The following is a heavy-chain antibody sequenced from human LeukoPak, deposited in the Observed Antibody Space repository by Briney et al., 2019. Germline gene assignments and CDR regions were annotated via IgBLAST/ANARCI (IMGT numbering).Heavy chain of an antibody. CDR3: ARVSDFWSGYYFPSDY. Sequence: PGGSLRLSCAASGFTFSSYAMHWVRQAPGKGLEYVSAISSNGGSTYYANSVKGRFTISRDNSKNKLYLQMGSLRAEDMAVYYCARVSDFWSGYYFPSDYWGQGTLVTVSS. CDR1: GFTFSSYA. V-gene: IGHV3-64*01. J-gene: IGHJ4*02. CDR2: ISSNGGST. D-gene: IGHD3-3*01.